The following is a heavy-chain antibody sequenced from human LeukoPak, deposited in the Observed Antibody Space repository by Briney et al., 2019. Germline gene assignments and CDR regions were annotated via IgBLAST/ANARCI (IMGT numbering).Heavy chain of an antibody. CDR3: AKDGGKTEYYFDY. D-gene: IGHD3-16*01. J-gene: IGHJ4*02. V-gene: IGHV3-23*01. CDR2: ISASGGST. Sequence: GGSLRLSCAASGFTFSSYAMSWVRQAPGKGLEWVSAISASGGSTYYADSVKGRFTISRDNSQNTLYLQVNSLRAEDTAVYYCAKDGGKTEYYFDYWGQGTLVTVSS. CDR1: GFTFSSYA.